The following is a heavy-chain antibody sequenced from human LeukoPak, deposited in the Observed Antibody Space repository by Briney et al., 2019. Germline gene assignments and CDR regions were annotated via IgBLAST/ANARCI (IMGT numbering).Heavy chain of an antibody. Sequence: PSETLSLTCTVSGGSISSSSYYWGWIRQPPGKGLEWIGSIYYSGSTYYNPSLKSRVTISVDTSKNQFSLKLSSVTAADTAVYYCARGRGGLDYGDYYYMDVWGKGTTVTVSS. CDR3: ARGRGGLDYGDYYYMDV. V-gene: IGHV4-39*07. D-gene: IGHD4-17*01. CDR2: IYYSGST. J-gene: IGHJ6*03. CDR1: GGSISSSSYY.